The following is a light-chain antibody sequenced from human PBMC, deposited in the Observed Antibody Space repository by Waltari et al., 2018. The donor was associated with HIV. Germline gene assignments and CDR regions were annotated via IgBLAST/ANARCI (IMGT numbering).Light chain of an antibody. CDR1: AMPNQY. CDR2: KDT. J-gene: IGLJ3*02. V-gene: IGLV3-25*03. Sequence: SSELTQPPSVSLPPGQTARITCSGDAMPNQYAYWYQQKPGQAPILIIYKDTERPSGIPERFSGSTSGTTVTLTISGVQAEDEADYHCQSADSSGAYWVFGGGTRLTVL. CDR3: QSADSSGAYWV.